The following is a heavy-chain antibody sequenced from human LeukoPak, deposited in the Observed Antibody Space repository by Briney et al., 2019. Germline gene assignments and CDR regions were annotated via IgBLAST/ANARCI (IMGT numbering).Heavy chain of an antibody. D-gene: IGHD3-22*01. V-gene: IGHV1-18*01. CDR2: ISAYNGNT. CDR3: ARDRGSYYYDSSGGLDY. CDR1: GYTFTSYD. J-gene: IGHJ4*02. Sequence: ASXXVXCKASGYTFTSYDINWVRQATGQGLEWMGWISAYNGNTNYAQKFQGRVTMTTDTSTSTAYMELRSLRSDDTAVYYCARDRGSYYYDSSGGLDYWGQGTLVTVSS.